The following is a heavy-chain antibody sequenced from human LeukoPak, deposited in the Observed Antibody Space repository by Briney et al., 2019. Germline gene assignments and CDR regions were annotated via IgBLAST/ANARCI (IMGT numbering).Heavy chain of an antibody. Sequence: SGGSLRLSCAASGFTFTTSGMHWVRQAPGKGLEWVAFIQFDDSEKYYADSVKGRCTISRDNSKNTVYLQMNSLRAEDTAVYYCAKDRTELGDFVDYWGQGTLVSVSS. D-gene: IGHD2-21*02. CDR1: GFTFTTSG. CDR3: AKDRTELGDFVDY. CDR2: IQFDDSEK. V-gene: IGHV3-30*02. J-gene: IGHJ4*02.